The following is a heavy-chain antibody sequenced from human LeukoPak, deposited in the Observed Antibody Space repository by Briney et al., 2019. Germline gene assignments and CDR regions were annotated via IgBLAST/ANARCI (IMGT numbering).Heavy chain of an antibody. J-gene: IGHJ4*02. V-gene: IGHV1-69*04. CDR3: AREFDFWSGYLDY. Sequence: KPGASGKVSCKASGGTLSRYTISWVRPAPGQGLGWMGRIIPILGIANYAQKFQGRVTITADKSTSTAYMELSSLRSEDTAVYYCAREFDFWSGYLDYWGQGTLVTVSS. CDR1: GGTLSRYT. D-gene: IGHD3-3*01. CDR2: IIPILGIA.